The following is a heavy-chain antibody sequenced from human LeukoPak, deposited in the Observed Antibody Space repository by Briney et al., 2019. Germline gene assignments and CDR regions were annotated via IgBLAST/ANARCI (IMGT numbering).Heavy chain of an antibody. Sequence: GGSLRLSCAASGFTFTNYNINWVRQAPGKGLEWVSSISSSSSYIYYADSVKGRFTISRDNAKNSLYLQMNSLRAEDTAVYYCARGAHYYYDSSGYSYGDDYWGQGTLVTVSS. CDR3: ARGAHYYYDSSGYSYGDDY. J-gene: IGHJ4*02. CDR1: GFTFTNYN. V-gene: IGHV3-21*01. D-gene: IGHD3-22*01. CDR2: ISSSSSYI.